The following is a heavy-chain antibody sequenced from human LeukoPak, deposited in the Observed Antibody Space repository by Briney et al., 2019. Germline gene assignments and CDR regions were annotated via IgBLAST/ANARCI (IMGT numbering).Heavy chain of an antibody. Sequence: SVKVSCKASGGTFSSYAISWVRQAPGQGLEWMGRIIPIFGIANYAQKFQGRVTITADKSTSTAYMELSSLRSEDTAVYYCARGYSYGYYFDYWGQGTLVTVSS. CDR1: GGTFSSYA. CDR3: ARGYSYGYYFDY. V-gene: IGHV1-69*04. CDR2: IIPIFGIA. D-gene: IGHD5-18*01. J-gene: IGHJ4*02.